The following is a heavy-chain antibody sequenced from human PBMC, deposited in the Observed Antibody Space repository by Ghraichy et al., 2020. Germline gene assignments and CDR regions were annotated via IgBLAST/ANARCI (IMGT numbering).Heavy chain of an antibody. Sequence: LSLTCAASGFTFSSYEMNWVRQAPGKGLEWVSYISSSGSTIYYADSVKGRFTISRDNAKNSLYLQMNSLRAEDTAVYYCARDRPIQLWFPNYYYGMDVWGQGTTVTVSS. CDR1: GFTFSSYE. D-gene: IGHD5-18*01. V-gene: IGHV3-48*03. CDR2: ISSSGSTI. J-gene: IGHJ6*02. CDR3: ARDRPIQLWFPNYYYGMDV.